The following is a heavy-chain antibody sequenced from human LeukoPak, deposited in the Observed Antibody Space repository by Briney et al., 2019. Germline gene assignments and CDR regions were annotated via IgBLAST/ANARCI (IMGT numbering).Heavy chain of an antibody. D-gene: IGHD6-19*01. CDR1: SGSISIYY. CDR2: IYTSGST. V-gene: IGHV4-4*07. CDR3: AREWLVPHFYY. Sequence: ETLSLTCTLASGSISIYYWSWVRHPAGRGLEWLGRIYTSGSTNYTPSLKSRVTMSVDTSKNQFSLKLSSVAAADTAVYYCAREWLVPHFYYWGQGTLVTVST. J-gene: IGHJ4*02.